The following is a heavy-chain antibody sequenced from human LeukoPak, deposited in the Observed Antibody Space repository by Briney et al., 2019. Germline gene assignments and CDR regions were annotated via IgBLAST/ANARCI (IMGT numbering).Heavy chain of an antibody. J-gene: IGHJ5*02. Sequence: SETLSLTCSVSGGSISSSSYYWGWIRQPPGKGLEWIGGIYYSGSTYYNPSLKSRVTISVDTSKNQFSLKLSSVTAADTAVYYCARLLTGFGFDPWGQGTLVTVSS. CDR1: GGSISSSSYY. CDR3: ARLLTGFGFDP. V-gene: IGHV4-39*01. D-gene: IGHD3-10*01. CDR2: IYYSGST.